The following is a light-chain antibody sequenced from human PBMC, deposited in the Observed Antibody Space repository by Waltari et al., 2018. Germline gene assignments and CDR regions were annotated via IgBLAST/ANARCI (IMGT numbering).Light chain of an antibody. CDR1: QSISSY. J-gene: IGKJ1*01. Sequence: DIQMTQSPYSLSASVGDRVTITCRASQSISSYLNWYQQKPGKAPKLLFYAASSLQSGGPSRFSGSVSATDFTLTVSSLQPADSATYDCQQSYRTPWTFGQGTKVESK. CDR2: AAS. CDR3: QQSYRTPWT. V-gene: IGKV1-39*01.